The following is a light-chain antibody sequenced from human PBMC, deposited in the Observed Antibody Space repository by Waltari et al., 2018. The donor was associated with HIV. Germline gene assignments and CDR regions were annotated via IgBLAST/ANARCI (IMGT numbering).Light chain of an antibody. CDR3: QQLNSYPLT. V-gene: IGKV1-9*01. Sequence: DIYSTQSPSFLSASVGATVTIPCRASQGVNTYLAWYQQRTGEVPKVLIYSASTLKTEVPSRFSGSGSGTEFSLKISGLQPESLATFFCQQLNSYPLTFGGGTTLEIK. J-gene: IGKJ4*02. CDR2: SAS. CDR1: QGVNTY.